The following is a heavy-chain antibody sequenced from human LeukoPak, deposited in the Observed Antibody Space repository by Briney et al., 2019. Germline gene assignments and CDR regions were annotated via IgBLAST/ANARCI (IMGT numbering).Heavy chain of an antibody. Sequence: GASVKVSCKASGYTFTSYGISWVRQAPGQGLEWMGWISAYNGNTNYARKLQGRVTMTTDTSTSTAYMELRSLRSDDTAVYYCARAHYYDSSGYAITGPYYYGMDVWGQGTTVTVSS. J-gene: IGHJ6*02. CDR1: GYTFTSYG. CDR3: ARAHYYDSSGYAITGPYYYGMDV. D-gene: IGHD3-22*01. CDR2: ISAYNGNT. V-gene: IGHV1-18*01.